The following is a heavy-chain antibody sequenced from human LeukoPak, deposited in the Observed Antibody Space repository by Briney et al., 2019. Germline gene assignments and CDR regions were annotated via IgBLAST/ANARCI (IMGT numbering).Heavy chain of an antibody. CDR1: GGSISSYY. CDR2: IYTSGST. D-gene: IGHD3-10*01. CDR3: ARGRSWELPADY. J-gene: IGHJ4*02. Sequence: SETLSLTCTVSGGSISSYYWSWIRQPPGKGLEWIGYIYTSGSTNYNPSLKSRVTISVDTSKNQFSLKLSSVTAADTAVYYCARGRSWELPADYWGQGTLVTVSS. V-gene: IGHV4-4*09.